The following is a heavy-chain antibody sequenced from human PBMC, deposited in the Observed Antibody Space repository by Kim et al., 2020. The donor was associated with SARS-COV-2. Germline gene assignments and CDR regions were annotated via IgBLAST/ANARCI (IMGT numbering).Heavy chain of an antibody. D-gene: IGHD4-17*01. CDR2: ISYDGSNK. CDR3: AKDPSYGDYVGRDYYYGMDV. V-gene: IGHV3-30*18. CDR1: GFTFSSYG. J-gene: IGHJ6*02. Sequence: GGSLRLSCAASGFTFSSYGMHWVRQAPGKGLEWVAVISYDGSNKYYADSVKGRFTISRDNSKNTLYLQMNSLRAEDTAVYYCAKDPSYGDYVGRDYYYGMDVWGQGTTVTVSS.